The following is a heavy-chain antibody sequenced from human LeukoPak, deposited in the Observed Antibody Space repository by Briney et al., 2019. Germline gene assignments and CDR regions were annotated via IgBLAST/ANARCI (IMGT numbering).Heavy chain of an antibody. CDR3: ATVDVLRYFDWLTFGQRATNWFDP. J-gene: IGHJ5*02. CDR1: GYTLTDLS. CDR2: FDPEDGET. D-gene: IGHD3-9*01. V-gene: IGHV1-24*01. Sequence: VASVKVSFKVSGYTLTDLSMHWVRQAPGKGLEWMGGFDPEDGETIYALKFQGRVTMTEDTSTDTAYMELSSLRSEDTAVYYCATVDVLRYFDWLTFGQRATNWFDPWGQGILVTVSS.